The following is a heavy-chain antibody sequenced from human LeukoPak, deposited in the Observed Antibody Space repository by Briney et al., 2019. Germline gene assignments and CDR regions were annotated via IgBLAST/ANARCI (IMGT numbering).Heavy chain of an antibody. J-gene: IGHJ4*02. D-gene: IGHD3-16*01. CDR1: GGSISSSSYY. CDR3: ARPQVELGSFDY. CDR2: IYYSGST. V-gene: IGHV4-39*01. Sequence: SETLSLTCTVSGGSISSSSYYRGWIRQPPGTGLEWIGSIYYSGSTYYNPSLKSRVTISVDTSKNQFSLKLSSVTAADTAVYYCARPQVELGSFDYWGQGTLVTVSS.